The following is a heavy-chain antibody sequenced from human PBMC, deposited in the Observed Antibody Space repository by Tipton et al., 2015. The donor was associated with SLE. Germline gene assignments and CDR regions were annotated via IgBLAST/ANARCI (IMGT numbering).Heavy chain of an antibody. V-gene: IGHV4-59*01. Sequence: TLSLTCTVSGGSISSLSWSWIRQPPGKRLEWIGYIFYTGSTNYNPSLKSRVAMSVDMSKNQFSLKLSSVTAADTAVYYCARGGLGYSYYYYMDVWGKGTTVTVSS. CDR1: GGSISSLS. J-gene: IGHJ6*03. CDR3: ARGGLGYSYYYYMDV. D-gene: IGHD5-18*01. CDR2: IFYTGST.